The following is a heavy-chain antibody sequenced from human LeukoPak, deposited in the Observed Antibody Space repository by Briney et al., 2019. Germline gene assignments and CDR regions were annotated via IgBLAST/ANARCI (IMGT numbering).Heavy chain of an antibody. CDR1: GGSFSGYY. J-gene: IGHJ4*02. Sequence: SETLSLTCAVYGGSFSGYYWSWIRQPPGKGLEWIGEINHSGSTNYNPSLKSRVTISVDTSKNQFSLKLSSVTAADTAVYYCGRGGDAAAVPKPYVYYFDYWGQGALATVPS. CDR3: GRGGDAAAVPKPYVYYFDY. CDR2: INHSGST. V-gene: IGHV4-34*01. D-gene: IGHD6-13*01.